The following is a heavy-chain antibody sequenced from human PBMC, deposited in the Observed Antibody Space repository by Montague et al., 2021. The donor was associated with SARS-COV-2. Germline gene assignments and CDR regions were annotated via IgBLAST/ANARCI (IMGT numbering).Heavy chain of an antibody. CDR1: GGSFSDYF. J-gene: IGHJ4*01. CDR3: ARGRQHFNMIVVVMTGGEYPFDY. CDR2: INHRGTS. Sequence: SETLSLTCAVYGGSFSDYFWTWIRQPPGKGLEWIGEINHRGTSNYNPSLKSRVSISVDTSKNQFSLYLGSVTAADTAVYYCARGRQHFNMIVVVMTGGEYPFDYWGQGTLVTVSS. D-gene: IGHD3-22*01. V-gene: IGHV4-34*01.